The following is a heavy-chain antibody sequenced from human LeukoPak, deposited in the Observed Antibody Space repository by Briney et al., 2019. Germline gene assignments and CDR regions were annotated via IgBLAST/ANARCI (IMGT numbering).Heavy chain of an antibody. V-gene: IGHV1-3*01. CDR1: GYTLTSYG. J-gene: IGHJ4*02. Sequence: AASVKVSCKASGYTLTSYGISWVRQAPGQGLEWMGWINAGNGNTKYSQKFQGRVTITRDTSASTAYMELSSLRSEDTAVYYCARDRWYCSSTSCYSSSPFDYWGQGTLVTVSS. D-gene: IGHD2-2*01. CDR2: INAGNGNT. CDR3: ARDRWYCSSTSCYSSSPFDY.